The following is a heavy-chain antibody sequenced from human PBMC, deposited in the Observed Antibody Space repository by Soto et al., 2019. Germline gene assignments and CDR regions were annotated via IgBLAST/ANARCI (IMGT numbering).Heavy chain of an antibody. V-gene: IGHV3-7*04. Sequence: EVQLVESGGGLVQPGGSLRLSCEGSGFTFSNFWMTWVRQAPGKGLEWVANINEDGSERYYVDSVKGRFTISTDNAKNSVYIKMTSLSAEDPAVYYGARGRSNAFDVRGQGTMVTVSS. CDR1: GFTFSNFW. CDR3: ARGRSNAFDV. J-gene: IGHJ3*01. CDR2: INEDGSER.